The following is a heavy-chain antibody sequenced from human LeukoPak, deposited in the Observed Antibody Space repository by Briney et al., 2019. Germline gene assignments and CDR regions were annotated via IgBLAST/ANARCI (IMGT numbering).Heavy chain of an antibody. J-gene: IGHJ6*02. CDR3: AKVAASYCSSTSCYASPIRYGMDV. CDR2: ISGSGGST. D-gene: IGHD2-2*01. Sequence: PGGSLRLSCAASGFTFSSYAMSWVRQAPGKGLEWVSAISGSGGSTYYADSVKGRFTISRDNSKNTLYLQMNSLRAEDTAAYYCAKVAASYCSSTSCYASPIRYGMDVWGQGTTVTVSS. V-gene: IGHV3-23*01. CDR1: GFTFSSYA.